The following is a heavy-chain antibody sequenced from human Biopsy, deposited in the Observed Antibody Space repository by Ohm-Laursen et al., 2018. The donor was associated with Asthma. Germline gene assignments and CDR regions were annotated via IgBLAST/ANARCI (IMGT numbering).Heavy chain of an antibody. CDR1: GFSLRTPGVG. D-gene: IGHD3-9*01. V-gene: IGHV2-5*02. Sequence: PTQTLTLTCPFSGFSLRTPGVGVGWIRQSPGKALEWLALIYWDDYNLFRPSLKRRLTITKDPSKNQVVLTMTKMDPVDSGTYYCALSQDSGFDDHSPSWFDPWGQGTLVTVSS. CDR3: ALSQDSGFDDHSPSWFDP. CDR2: IYWDDYN. J-gene: IGHJ5*02.